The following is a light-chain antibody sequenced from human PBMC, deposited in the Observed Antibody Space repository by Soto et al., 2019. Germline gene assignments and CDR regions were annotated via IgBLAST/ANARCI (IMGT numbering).Light chain of an antibody. Sequence: DILMTQSPSSLSASVGDRVTVTCRASQSIATFLNWYQHKPGKAPKLLISGASNLQSGVPSRFSGSGSGTDFTLTINSLHPEDFATYYCQQSYSSLALTFGGGTKFEIK. CDR2: GAS. CDR1: QSIATF. J-gene: IGKJ4*01. V-gene: IGKV1-39*01. CDR3: QQSYSSLALT.